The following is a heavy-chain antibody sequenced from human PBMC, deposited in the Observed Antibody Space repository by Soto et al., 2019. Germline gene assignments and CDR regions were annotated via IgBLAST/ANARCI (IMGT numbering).Heavy chain of an antibody. J-gene: IGHJ4*02. CDR1: GGSISSGGYY. V-gene: IGHV4-31*03. Sequence: SETLSLTCTVSGGSISSGGYYWSWIRQHPGKGLEWIGYIYYSGSTYYNPSLKSRVTISVDTSKNQFSLKLSSVTAADTAVYYCARDDGWKVTSDSYSGSYYSFDYWGQGTLVTVSS. CDR2: IYYSGST. CDR3: ARDDGWKVTSDSYSGSYYSFDY. D-gene: IGHD1-26*01.